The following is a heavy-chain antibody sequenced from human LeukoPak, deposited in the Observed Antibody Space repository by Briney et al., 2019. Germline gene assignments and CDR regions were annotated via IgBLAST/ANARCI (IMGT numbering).Heavy chain of an antibody. CDR3: ARAGGGYAFWFDP. D-gene: IGHD5-12*01. Sequence: GGSLRLSCAASGFTFSSYSMNWVRQAPGKGLEWVSVLYSGGSTYYADSVKGRFTISRDNSKNTLYLEMNSLRGEDTAVYYCARAGGGYAFWFDPWGQGTLVTVSS. CDR2: LYSGGST. CDR1: GFTFSSYS. J-gene: IGHJ5*02. V-gene: IGHV3-66*01.